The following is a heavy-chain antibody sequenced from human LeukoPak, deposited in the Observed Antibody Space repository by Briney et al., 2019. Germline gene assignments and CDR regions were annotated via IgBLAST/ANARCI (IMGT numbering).Heavy chain of an antibody. CDR2: INSSSITI. D-gene: IGHD3-10*01. J-gene: IGHJ6*04. V-gene: IGHV3-48*04. CDR3: ARSYASGPDRYLDV. Sequence: GASLTLSCAASGFTFSDYSMNWVRQAPGKGLEWIAYINSSSITIYHADSVKGRFSISRDNAKNSVYLQMNSLRGEDTALYYCARSYASGPDRYLDVWGKGTTDTVSS. CDR1: GFTFSDYS.